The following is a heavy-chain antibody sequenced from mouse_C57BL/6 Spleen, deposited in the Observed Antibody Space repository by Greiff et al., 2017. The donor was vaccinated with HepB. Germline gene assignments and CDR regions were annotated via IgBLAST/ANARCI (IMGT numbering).Heavy chain of an antibody. CDR2: IHPNSGST. V-gene: IGHV1-64*01. CDR3: ARKGRERGRDYFDY. D-gene: IGHD4-1*01. CDR1: GYTFTSYW. Sequence: QVQLQQPGAELVKPGASVKLSCKASGYTFTSYWMHWVKQRPGQGLEWIGMIHPNSGSTNYNEKFKSKATLTVDKSSSTAYMQLSSRTSEDSAVYDCARKGRERGRDYFDYWGQGTTLTVSS. J-gene: IGHJ2*01.